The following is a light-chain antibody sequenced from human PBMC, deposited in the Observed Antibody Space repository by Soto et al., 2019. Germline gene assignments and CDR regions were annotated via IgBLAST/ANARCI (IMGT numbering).Light chain of an antibody. CDR1: GSNIGTNY. V-gene: IGLV1-47*01. CDR2: GND. Sequence: QSVLTQPPSASGTPGQRVTISCSGSGSNIGTNYVYWYQQLPGSAPKLLIYGNDQRPSGVPDRFSGSKSGTSASLAISGVRSEDEAVYYCAAWDNSLSGRLFGGGTKLTVL. J-gene: IGLJ3*02. CDR3: AAWDNSLSGRL.